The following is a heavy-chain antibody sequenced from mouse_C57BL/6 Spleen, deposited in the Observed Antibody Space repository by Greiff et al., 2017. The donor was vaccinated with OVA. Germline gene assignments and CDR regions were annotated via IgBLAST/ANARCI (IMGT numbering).Heavy chain of an antibody. J-gene: IGHJ3*01. Sequence: EVKLMESGPGLVKPSQSLSLTCSVTGYSITSGYYWNWIRQFPGNKLEWMGYISYDGSNNYNPSLKNRISITRDTSKNQFFLKLNSVTTEDTATYYCARGGIYYDYPWFAYWGQGTLVTVSA. CDR3: ARGGIYYDYPWFAY. CDR1: GYSITSGYY. CDR2: ISYDGSN. D-gene: IGHD2-4*01. V-gene: IGHV3-6*01.